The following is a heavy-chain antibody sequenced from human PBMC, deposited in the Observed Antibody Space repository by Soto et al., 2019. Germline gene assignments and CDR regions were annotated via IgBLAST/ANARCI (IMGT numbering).Heavy chain of an antibody. CDR2: RSYDGSNK. D-gene: IGHD3-16*01. V-gene: IGHV3-30*18. CDR1: GFTFSTYG. Sequence: QVQLVESGGGVVQPGRSLRLSCAASGFTFSTYGMHWVRQAPGKGLEWVAVRSYDGSNKYYADSVKGRFTISRVNSKNTLYLQLSIRGAEDTAVYYCEKCFADSVIDSWGQGTMVTVSS. CDR3: EKCFADSVIDS. J-gene: IGHJ4*02.